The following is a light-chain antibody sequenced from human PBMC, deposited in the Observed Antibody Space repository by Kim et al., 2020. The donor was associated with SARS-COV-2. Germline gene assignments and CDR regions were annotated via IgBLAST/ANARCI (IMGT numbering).Light chain of an antibody. J-gene: IGLJ3*02. CDR3: SAWDSSLTGWV. V-gene: IGLV10-54*04. Sequence: RQTATLTCTGNSNNVGFQGAVWLQQHQGHPPQLLSYRNNKRPSGISERFSASRSGNTASLTITGLQPEDEADYYCSAWDSSLTGWVFGGGTQLTVL. CDR2: RNN. CDR1: SNNVGFQG.